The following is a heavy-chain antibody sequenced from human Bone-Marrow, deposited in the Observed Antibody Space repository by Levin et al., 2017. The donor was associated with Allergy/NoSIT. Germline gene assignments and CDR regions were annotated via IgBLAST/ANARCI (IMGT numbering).Heavy chain of an antibody. V-gene: IGHV3-23*01. J-gene: IGHJ6*02. CDR1: GFTFSSYV. Sequence: GGSLRLSCAASGFTFSSYVMSWVRQAPGKGLEWVSAISGSGGSTYYADSVKGRFTISRDNSKNTLYLQMNSLRAEDTAVYYCAKKPHYYGSGGGMDVWGQGTTVTVSS. CDR2: ISGSGGST. CDR3: AKKPHYYGSGGGMDV. D-gene: IGHD3-10*01.